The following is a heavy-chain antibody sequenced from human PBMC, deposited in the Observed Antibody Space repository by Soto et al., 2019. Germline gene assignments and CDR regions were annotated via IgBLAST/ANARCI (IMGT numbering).Heavy chain of an antibody. D-gene: IGHD3-10*01. J-gene: IGHJ6*02. CDR2: IIPIFGTA. V-gene: IGHV1-69*01. CDR1: GGTFSSYA. CDR3: ARDRSFYYGSGSYYKTPLGHWMMDV. Sequence: QVQLVQSGAEVKKPGSSVKASCKASGGTFSSYAISWVRQAPGQGLEWMGGIIPIFGTANYAQKFQGRVTITADESTSTAYMELSSLRSEGTAVYYCARDRSFYYGSGSYYKTPLGHWMMDVWGQGTTVTVSS.